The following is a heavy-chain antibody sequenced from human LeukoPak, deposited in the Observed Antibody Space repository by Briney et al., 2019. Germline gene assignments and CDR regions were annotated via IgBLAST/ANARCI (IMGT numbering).Heavy chain of an antibody. Sequence: PGGSLRLSCAASGFDFNNYNMNWVRHAPGKGLEWVAVIPYDGRNTYYADSVKGRFTISRDNSKNTLYLQMNSLRAEDTAVYFCAKDRHYSSNLFDYWGQGTLVTVSS. D-gene: IGHD6-19*01. V-gene: IGHV3-30*18. CDR2: IPYDGRNT. CDR1: GFDFNNYN. CDR3: AKDRHYSSNLFDY. J-gene: IGHJ4*02.